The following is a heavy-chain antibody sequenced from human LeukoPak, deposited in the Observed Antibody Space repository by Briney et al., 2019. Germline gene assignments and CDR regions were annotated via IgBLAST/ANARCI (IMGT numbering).Heavy chain of an antibody. J-gene: IGHJ6*03. CDR3: ARRRYYDFWSGYRGYYYYMDV. CDR1: GYTFTSYD. D-gene: IGHD3-3*01. V-gene: IGHV1-8*01. Sequence: ASVKVSCKASGYTFTSYDINWVRQATGQGLEWMGWMNPNSGNTGYAQKFQGRVTMTRNTSISTAYMELSSLRSEDTAVYYCARRRYYDFWSGYRGYYYYMDVWGKGTTVTVSS. CDR2: MNPNSGNT.